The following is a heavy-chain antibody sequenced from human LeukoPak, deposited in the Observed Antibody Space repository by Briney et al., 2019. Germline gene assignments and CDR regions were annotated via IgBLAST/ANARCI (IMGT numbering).Heavy chain of an antibody. D-gene: IGHD3-22*01. V-gene: IGHV1-46*01. CDR3: ARGDGDSDSNGVLMGWFDP. CDR2: IDPSGGST. Sequence: ASVKVSCKASGYTFTGYYMHWVRQAPGQGLEWMGVIDPSGGSTSYAQRLQDRVTMTSDTSTSTVYMELSSLRSEDTAVYYCARGDGDSDSNGVLMGWFDPWGQGTLVTVSS. CDR1: GYTFTGYY. J-gene: IGHJ5*02.